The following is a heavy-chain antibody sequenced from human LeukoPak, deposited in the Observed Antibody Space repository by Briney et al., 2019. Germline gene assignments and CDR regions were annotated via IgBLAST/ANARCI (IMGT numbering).Heavy chain of an antibody. V-gene: IGHV3-9*01. CDR2: ISWNSDSI. CDR3: ARSGSYY. CDR1: GFTFDDYA. D-gene: IGHD1-26*01. J-gene: IGHJ4*02. Sequence: PGGSLRLSCAASGFTFDDYAMHWVRQAPGKGLEWVSGISWNSDSIGYADSVRGRFTISRDNAKNSLYLQMNSLRAEDTAVYYCARSGSYYWGQGTLVTVSS.